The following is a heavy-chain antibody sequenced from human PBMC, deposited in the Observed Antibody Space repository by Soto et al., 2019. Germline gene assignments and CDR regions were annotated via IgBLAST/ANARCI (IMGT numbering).Heavy chain of an antibody. CDR2: ILQNGDT. CDR3: ARGDSTVSSVFDY. D-gene: IGHD4-17*01. V-gene: IGHV4-31*03. CDR1: GGPFSAGGYY. Sequence: SETLSLTCTVSGGPFSAGGYYWSWIRQAPGKGLEWIGYILQNGDTSYNPPLKSRVTISTDTSKRQFSLKLTSVTAADTAVYYCARGDSTVSSVFDYWGQGXLVTVYS. J-gene: IGHJ4*02.